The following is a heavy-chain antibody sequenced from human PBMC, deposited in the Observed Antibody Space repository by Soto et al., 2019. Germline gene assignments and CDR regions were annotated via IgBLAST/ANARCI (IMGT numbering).Heavy chain of an antibody. D-gene: IGHD3-10*01. J-gene: IGHJ4*02. CDR3: ARGRYYYGSGPAVDY. V-gene: IGHV3-23*01. CDR1: GFTFSSYA. Sequence: SLRLSCAASGFTFSSYAMSWVRQAPGKGLERVSAINSSGGSTYYADSVKGRFTISRDNSKNTPYLQMNSLRAEDTAVYYCARGRYYYGSGPAVDYWGQGTLVTVSS. CDR2: INSSGGST.